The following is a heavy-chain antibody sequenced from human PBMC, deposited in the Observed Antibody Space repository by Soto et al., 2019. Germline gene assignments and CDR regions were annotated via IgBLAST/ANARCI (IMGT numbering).Heavy chain of an antibody. CDR1: GFNFSLYG. Sequence: PGGSLRLSXAASGFNFSLYGMHWVRQAPGKGLEWVAAIWDDGRRKDYADSVKDRLFISRDNSKNTLYLQLDSLRPEDTAVYYCATWQGSLNFHYWGQGTLVTVSS. J-gene: IGHJ4*02. CDR2: IWDDGRRK. CDR3: ATWQGSLNFHY. V-gene: IGHV3-33*01.